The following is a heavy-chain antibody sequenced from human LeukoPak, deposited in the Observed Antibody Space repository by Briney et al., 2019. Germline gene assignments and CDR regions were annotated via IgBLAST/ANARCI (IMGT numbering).Heavy chain of an antibody. D-gene: IGHD3-10*01. CDR2: IYYSGRT. CDR3: ASDNGVRGVTVFDY. Sequence: SETLSLACTVYGRSISSYYCSWIRQPPGEGLEWNGYIYYSGRTNYNPSLKGRLPISVDTSKNQLCLKLSSVTAADTAVYYRASDNGVRGVTVFDYWGQGTLVTVSS. CDR1: GRSISSYY. J-gene: IGHJ4*02. V-gene: IGHV4-59*01.